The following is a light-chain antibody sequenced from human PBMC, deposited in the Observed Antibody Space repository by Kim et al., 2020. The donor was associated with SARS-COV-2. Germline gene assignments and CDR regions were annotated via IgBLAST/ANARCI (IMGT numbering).Light chain of an antibody. CDR2: KAS. J-gene: IGKJ1*01. CDR3: QQYKGYSWT. CDR1: QSISSW. V-gene: IGKV1-5*03. Sequence: DIQITQSPSTLSASVGDRVTITCRASQSISSWLAWYQQKPGKAPKLLIYKASSLESGVPSRFSGSGSGTEFTLTISSLQPDDFASYYCQQYKGYSWTFGQGTKVDIK.